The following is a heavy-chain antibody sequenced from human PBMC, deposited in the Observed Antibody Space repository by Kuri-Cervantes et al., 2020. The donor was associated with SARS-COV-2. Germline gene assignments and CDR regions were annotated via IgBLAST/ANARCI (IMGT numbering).Heavy chain of an antibody. D-gene: IGHD6-19*01. CDR3: AKNWGASGWYPFDC. V-gene: IGHV1-18*01. CDR2: ISTYSGNT. Sequence: ASVKVSCKASGYTFTSYGISWVRQAPGQGLEWMGWISTYSGNTNYAQRLQGRVTMTTDTSTGTAYMELRSLRSDDTAVFYCAKNWGASGWYPFDCWGQGTLVTVSS. CDR1: GYTFTSYG. J-gene: IGHJ4*02.